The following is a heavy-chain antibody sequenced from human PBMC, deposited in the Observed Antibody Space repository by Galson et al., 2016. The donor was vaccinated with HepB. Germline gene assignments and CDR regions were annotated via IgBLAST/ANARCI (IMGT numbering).Heavy chain of an antibody. CDR3: ARLFGGPYFFDY. Sequence: SVKVSCKASGYTFSRYGISWVRQAPGQGLEWVGWISANDGNRNYAQKFRGRVTMTTDTSTSTAYMELRSLGSDDTAVYYCARLFGGPYFFDYWGQGTLLTVSS. CDR2: ISANDGNR. J-gene: IGHJ4*02. D-gene: IGHD3-3*01. V-gene: IGHV1-18*01. CDR1: GYTFSRYG.